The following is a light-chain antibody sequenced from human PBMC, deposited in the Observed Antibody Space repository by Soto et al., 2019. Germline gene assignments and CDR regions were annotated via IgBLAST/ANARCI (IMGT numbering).Light chain of an antibody. Sequence: DVVMTQSPLSLPVTLGQPASISCRSSQSLVYSDGNTYLNWFQQRPGQSPRRLSYKVSNRDSGVPDRFSGRGSGTDFKLKISMVEADDVGVYYCMQGTHWPWTFGQGTKVEIK. J-gene: IGKJ1*01. CDR3: MQGTHWPWT. V-gene: IGKV2-30*01. CDR2: KVS. CDR1: QSLVYSDGNTY.